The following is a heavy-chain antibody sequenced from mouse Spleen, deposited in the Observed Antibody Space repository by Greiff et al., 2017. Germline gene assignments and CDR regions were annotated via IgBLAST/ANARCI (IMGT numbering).Heavy chain of an antibody. CDR3: AREGGQTYFDY. V-gene: IGHV5-4*01. CDR2: ISDGGSYT. Sequence: EVHLVESGGGLVKPGGSLKLSCAASGFTFSSYAMSWVRQTPEKRLEWVATISDGGSYTYYPDNVKGRFTISRDNAKNNLYLQMSHLKSEDTAMYYCAREGGQTYFDYWGQGTTLTVSS. J-gene: IGHJ2*01. CDR1: GFTFSSYA.